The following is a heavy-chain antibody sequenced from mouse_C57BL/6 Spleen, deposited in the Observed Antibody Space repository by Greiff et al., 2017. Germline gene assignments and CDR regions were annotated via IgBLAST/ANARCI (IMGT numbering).Heavy chain of an antibody. Sequence: EVQLQQSGPGLVKPSQSLSLTCSVTGYSITSGYYWNWIRQFPGNKLEWMGYISYDGSNNYNPSLKNRISITRDTSKNQFFLKLNSVTTEDTATYYCARDRYYYGTLDYWGQGTTLTVSS. D-gene: IGHD1-1*01. J-gene: IGHJ2*01. V-gene: IGHV3-6*01. CDR3: ARDRYYYGTLDY. CDR2: ISYDGSN. CDR1: GYSITSGYY.